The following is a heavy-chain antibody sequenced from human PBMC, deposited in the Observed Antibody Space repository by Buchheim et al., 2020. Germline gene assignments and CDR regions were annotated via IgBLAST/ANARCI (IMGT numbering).Heavy chain of an antibody. J-gene: IGHJ4*02. V-gene: IGHV4-39*07. CDR2: IYYSGNS. Sequence: QLQLQESGPGLVKPSQTLSLTCTVSGDSISRTSYYWGWVRQPPGKGLECIGIIYYSGNSYYSPSLKSRVTMSVDTSKNEFSLKLISVTAADTAVYYCARPLVSTLTIDFWGQGTL. CDR3: ARPLVSTLTIDF. D-gene: IGHD6-13*01. CDR1: GDSISRTSYY.